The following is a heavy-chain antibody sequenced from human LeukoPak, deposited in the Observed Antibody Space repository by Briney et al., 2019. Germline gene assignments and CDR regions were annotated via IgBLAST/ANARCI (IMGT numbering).Heavy chain of an antibody. CDR2: IYTSGST. V-gene: IGHV4-4*07. J-gene: IGHJ6*03. CDR1: GGSFSGYY. CDR3: ARDRAVAGTFYYYYYMDV. D-gene: IGHD6-19*01. Sequence: SETLSLTCAVYGGSFSGYYWSWIRQPAGKGLEWIGRIYTSGSTNYNPSLKSRVTMSVDTSKNQFSLKLSSVTAADTAVYYCARDRAVAGTFYYYYYMDVWGKGTTVTVSS.